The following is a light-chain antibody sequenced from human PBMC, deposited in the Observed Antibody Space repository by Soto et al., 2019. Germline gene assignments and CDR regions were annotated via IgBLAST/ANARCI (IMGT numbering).Light chain of an antibody. V-gene: IGKV1-9*01. J-gene: IGKJ4*01. CDR1: QGISSY. CDR2: AAS. CDR3: QQRKDYPLT. Sequence: DIQLTQSPSFLSASVGDRVTITCRASQGISSYLAWFQQKPGRAPKLLVYAASTLQSGVPSRFSGSGSGTEFTLTISCLQPEDFATYSCQQRKDYPLTFGGGTKVEIK.